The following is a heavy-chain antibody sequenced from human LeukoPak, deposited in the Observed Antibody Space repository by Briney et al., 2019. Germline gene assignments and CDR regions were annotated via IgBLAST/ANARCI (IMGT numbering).Heavy chain of an antibody. CDR2: IIPIFGIA. J-gene: IGHJ4*02. V-gene: IGHV1-69*04. CDR3: ARGGVSMVRGVYFDY. CDR1: GGTFSSYA. Sequence: SVKVSCKASGGTFSSYAISWVRQAPGQGLEWMGRIIPIFGIANYAQKSQGRVTITADKSTSTAYMELSSLRSEDTAVYYCARGGVSMVRGVYFDYWGQGTLVTVSS. D-gene: IGHD3-10*01.